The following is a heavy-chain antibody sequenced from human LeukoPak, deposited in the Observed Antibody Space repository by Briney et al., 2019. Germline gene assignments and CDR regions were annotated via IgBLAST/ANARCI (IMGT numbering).Heavy chain of an antibody. Sequence: SETLSLTCTVSGGSISSGDYYWSWIRQPPGKGLEWIGYIYYSGSTYYNPSLKSRVTISVDTSKNQFSLKLSSVTAADTAVYYCARRIKYYYDSSGSLDYWGQGTLVTASS. D-gene: IGHD3-22*01. V-gene: IGHV4-30-4*01. CDR2: IYYSGST. J-gene: IGHJ4*02. CDR3: ARRIKYYYDSSGSLDY. CDR1: GGSISSGDYY.